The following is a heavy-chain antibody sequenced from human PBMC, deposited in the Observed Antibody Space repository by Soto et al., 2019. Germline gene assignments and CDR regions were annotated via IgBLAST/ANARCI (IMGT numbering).Heavy chain of an antibody. CDR2: SYYSGST. CDR3: AFYYVHAFDI. CDR1: VCSISSGDYY. Sequence: PSETLSLTCTFSVCSISSGDYYWGWIRQPPWKGLEWIGYSYYSGSTYYNPSLKSRVTISVDTSNNQFSLKLSYVTAADTAVHPCAFYYVHAFDIWGQGTMDIVS. V-gene: IGHV4-30-4*01. J-gene: IGHJ3*02. D-gene: IGHD1-26*01.